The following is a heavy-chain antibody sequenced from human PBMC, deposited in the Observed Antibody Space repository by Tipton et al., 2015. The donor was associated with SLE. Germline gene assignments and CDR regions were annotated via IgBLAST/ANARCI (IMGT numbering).Heavy chain of an antibody. J-gene: IGHJ6*03. V-gene: IGHV4-39*07. Sequence: GLVKPSETLSLTCTVSSDSIRSSSYYWGWIRQPPGKGLEWIGSIDYSGSTYYSPSLKSRVTLSVDTSKNQFSLRLSSVSAADTAVYYCAIDYSNADYSYYYIYVWGKGTTVTVSS. CDR2: IDYSGST. CDR1: SDSIRSSSYY. D-gene: IGHD4-11*01. CDR3: AIDYSNADYSYYYIYV.